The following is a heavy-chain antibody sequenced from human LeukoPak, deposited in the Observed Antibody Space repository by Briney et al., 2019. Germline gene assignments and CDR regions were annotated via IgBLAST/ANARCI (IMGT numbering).Heavy chain of an antibody. CDR2: ISAYNGNT. D-gene: IGHD3/OR15-3a*01. CDR1: GYTFTSYG. Sequence: GASVKVSCKASGYTFTSYGISWVRQAPGQGLEWMGWISAYNGNTNYAQRLQGRVTMTTDTSTSTAYMELRSLRSDDTAVYYCARSGFWTDHPAFDIWGQGTMVIVPS. CDR3: ARSGFWTDHPAFDI. J-gene: IGHJ3*02. V-gene: IGHV1-18*01.